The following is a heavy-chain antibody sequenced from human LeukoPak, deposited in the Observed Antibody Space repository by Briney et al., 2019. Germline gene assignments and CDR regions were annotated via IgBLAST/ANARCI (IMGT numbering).Heavy chain of an antibody. D-gene: IGHD3-3*01. CDR1: GFTFSSYA. J-gene: IGHJ6*03. Sequence: GGSLKLPSAASGFTFSSYAMSWVRQAPGKGLEWVSAISGSGGSTYYADSVKGRFTISRDNSKNTLYLQMNSLRAEDTAVYYCAKKGDYDFWSGYDYYYYYEYMDICGTADTFTVSS. CDR2: ISGSGGST. CDR3: AKKGDYDFWSGYDYYYYYEYMDI. V-gene: IGHV3-23*01.